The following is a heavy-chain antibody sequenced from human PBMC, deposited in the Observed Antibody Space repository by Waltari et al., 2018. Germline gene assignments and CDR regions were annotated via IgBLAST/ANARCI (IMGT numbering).Heavy chain of an antibody. CDR3: ARVHSRALAVAGHFDY. V-gene: IGHV1-69*01. CDR2: ISPSFGTA. Sequence: QVQLVQSGAEVKKPGSSVKVSCKASGGTFSSYAIRWVRQAPGQGLAWMGWISPSFGTANYAQKVQGRVTITADDSTRTAYMELSSLRSEDSAVYYCARVHSRALAVAGHFDYWGQGTLVTVSS. J-gene: IGHJ4*02. D-gene: IGHD6-19*01. CDR1: GGTFSSYA.